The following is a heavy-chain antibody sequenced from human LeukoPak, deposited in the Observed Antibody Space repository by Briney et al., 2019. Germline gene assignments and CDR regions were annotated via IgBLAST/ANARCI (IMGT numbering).Heavy chain of an antibody. J-gene: IGHJ4*02. V-gene: IGHV3-7*01. CDR1: GFTFTTYW. Sequence: GGSLRLSCAASGFTFTTYWMSWVRQAPGKGLEWVANIKGDGSEKSYVDSVKGRFAISRDNSKNTLYLQMNSLRAEDTAVYYCASGTAVVVAATPSPDYWGQGTLVTVSS. CDR3: ASGTAVVVAATPSPDY. D-gene: IGHD2-15*01. CDR2: IKGDGSEK.